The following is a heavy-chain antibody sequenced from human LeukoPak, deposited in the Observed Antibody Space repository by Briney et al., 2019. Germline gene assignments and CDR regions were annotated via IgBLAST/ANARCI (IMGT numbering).Heavy chain of an antibody. V-gene: IGHV4-61*02. Sequence: SQTLSLTCTVSGVSISSGGYFWSWIRQPAGKGLEWIGRFYVSGSTNYNPSLQSRVTISVDTSKNQFSLKLSSVTAADTAVYYCARDGDCSSTSCARFAGWGNWFDPWGQGTLVTVSS. CDR2: FYVSGST. CDR1: GVSISSGGYF. D-gene: IGHD2-2*01. J-gene: IGHJ5*02. CDR3: ARDGDCSSTSCARFAGWGNWFDP.